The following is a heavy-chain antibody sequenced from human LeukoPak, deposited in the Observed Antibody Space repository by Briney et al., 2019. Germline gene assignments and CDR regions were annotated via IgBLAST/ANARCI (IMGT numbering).Heavy chain of an antibody. CDR1: GFTFDDYA. D-gene: IGHD6-19*01. V-gene: IGHV3-9*01. J-gene: IGHJ5*02. CDR2: ISWNSGSI. Sequence: PGRSLRLSCAASGFTFDDYAMHWVRQAPGKGLEWVSGISWNSGSIGYADSVKGRFTISRDNAKNSLYLQMNSLRAEDTAVYYCARPLLTDSSGWYCNWFDPWGQGTLVTVSS. CDR3: ARPLLTDSSGWYCNWFDP.